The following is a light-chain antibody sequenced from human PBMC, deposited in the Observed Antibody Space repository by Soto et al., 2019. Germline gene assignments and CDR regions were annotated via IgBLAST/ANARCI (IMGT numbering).Light chain of an antibody. CDR3: AAWDDSLRGVV. CDR1: SSNVGFNA. CDR2: GNS. V-gene: IGLV1-47*02. J-gene: IGLJ3*02. Sequence: QSVLTQPPSASGAPGQRVTLSCIGGSSNVGFNAVNWYQQLPGAAPKLLIHGNSQRPSGGPDRFSGSKSGTSASLAIIGLRAEDEAHYYCAAWDDSLRGVVFGGGTKVTVL.